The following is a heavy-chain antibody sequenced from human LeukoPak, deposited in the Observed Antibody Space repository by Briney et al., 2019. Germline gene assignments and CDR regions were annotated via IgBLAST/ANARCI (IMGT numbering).Heavy chain of an antibody. CDR1: GYTFTSYG. D-gene: IGHD6-13*01. J-gene: IGHJ4*02. CDR2: ISAYNGNT. V-gene: IGHV1-18*01. CDR3: ARGIPTGAAAGTLFDH. Sequence: ASVTVSCKASGYTFTSYGISWVRQAPGQGLEWMGWISAYNGNTNYAQNLQGRVTMTTDTSTSTAYMELRSLRSDDTAVYYCARGIPTGAAAGTLFDHWGQGTLVTVSS.